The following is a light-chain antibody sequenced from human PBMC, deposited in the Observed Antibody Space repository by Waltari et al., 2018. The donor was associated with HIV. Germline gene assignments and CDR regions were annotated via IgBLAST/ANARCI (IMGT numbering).Light chain of an antibody. V-gene: IGLV2-11*01. J-gene: IGLJ3*02. CDR3: CSYTTMTTLL. CDR1: SSDVGGYEF. CDR2: EVN. Sequence: QSALTQPRSVSWSHGESVTIPCTGTSSDVGGYEFVSCFQQSQGKPPKLIIYEVNKPPSGVPDRFSGSKSGNTASLTISGLQPEDEAAYHCCSYTTMTTLLFGGGTKVTVL.